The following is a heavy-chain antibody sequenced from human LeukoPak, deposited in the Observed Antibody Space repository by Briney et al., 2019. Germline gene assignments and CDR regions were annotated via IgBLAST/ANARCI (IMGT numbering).Heavy chain of an antibody. CDR2: IIPMFGAA. J-gene: IGHJ4*02. Sequence: SAKVSCKDSGGTFSNYAISWVRQAPGQGLEWMGGIIPMFGAANYAQKFQGRVTIIADKYTSTAYMELSSLKSEDTAVYYCARDVLDYYDRSDYVMWGQGTLVTVSS. CDR3: ARDVLDYYDRSDYVM. CDR1: GGTFSNYA. V-gene: IGHV1-69*06. D-gene: IGHD3-22*01.